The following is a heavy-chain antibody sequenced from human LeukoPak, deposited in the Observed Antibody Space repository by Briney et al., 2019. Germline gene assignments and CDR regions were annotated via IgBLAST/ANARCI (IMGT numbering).Heavy chain of an antibody. Sequence: PGGSLRLSCAASGFTFSSYAMSWVRQAPGKGLEWVSAISGSGGSTYCADSVKGRFTISRDNSKNTLYLQMNSLRAEDTAVYYCAKPSQDYYDSSGYYEVGPFDYWGQGTLVTVSS. CDR3: AKPSQDYYDSSGYYEVGPFDY. J-gene: IGHJ4*02. D-gene: IGHD3-22*01. CDR2: ISGSGGST. CDR1: GFTFSSYA. V-gene: IGHV3-23*01.